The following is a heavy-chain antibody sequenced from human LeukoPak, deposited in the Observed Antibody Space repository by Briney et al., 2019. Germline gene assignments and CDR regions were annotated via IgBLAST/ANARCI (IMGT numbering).Heavy chain of an antibody. Sequence: QPGEPLRLSCAASGFTFSRYAMSWVRQAPGKGLEWVSAISGSGTITYYADSVKGRFTISRDNSKDTLYLQMNSLRAEDTAIYFCAILTTHSSSSQFDYWGQGTLVTVSS. CDR2: ISGSGTIT. D-gene: IGHD6-6*01. CDR1: GFTFSRYA. V-gene: IGHV3-23*01. J-gene: IGHJ4*02. CDR3: AILTTHSSSSQFDY.